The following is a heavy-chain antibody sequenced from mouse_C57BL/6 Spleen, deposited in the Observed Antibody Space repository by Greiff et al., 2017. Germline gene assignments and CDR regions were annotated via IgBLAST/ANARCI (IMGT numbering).Heavy chain of an antibody. V-gene: IGHV1-55*01. D-gene: IGHD1-1*02. CDR3: ARGLLRWYYFDY. CDR1: GYTFTSYW. Sequence: VKLQQPGAELVKPGASVKMSCKASGYTFTSYWITWVKQRPGQGLEWIGDIYPGSGSTNYNEKFKSKATLTVDKSSSTAYMQLSSLTSEDSAVYYCARGLLRWYYFDYWGQGTTLTVAS. CDR2: IYPGSGST. J-gene: IGHJ2*01.